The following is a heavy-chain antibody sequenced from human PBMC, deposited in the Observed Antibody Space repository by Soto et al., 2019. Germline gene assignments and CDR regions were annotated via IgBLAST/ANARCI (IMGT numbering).Heavy chain of an antibody. CDR3: AKDMMILTGYYPWYYYYGMDV. CDR1: GFTFDDYT. CDR2: ISWDGGST. J-gene: IGHJ6*02. Sequence: GGSLRLSCAASGFTFDDYTMHWVRQAPGKGLEWVSLISWDGGSTYYADSVKGRFTISRDNSKNSLYPQMNSLRTEDTALYYCAKDMMILTGYYPWYYYYGMDVWGQGTTVTVSS. V-gene: IGHV3-43*01. D-gene: IGHD3-9*01.